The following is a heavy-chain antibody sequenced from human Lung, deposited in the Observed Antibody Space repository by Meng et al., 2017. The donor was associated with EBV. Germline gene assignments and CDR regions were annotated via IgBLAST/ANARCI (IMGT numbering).Heavy chain of an antibody. Sequence: GQLQASGSGLLQPSGSLALHCTVSGDSISSEIWWTWVRQPPGKGLVWIGEVYHRGDTTYIPSLKSRVDISVDKSKNQFYLSLFSVTAADTAVYYCGRDQGRELINHWGQGTLVTVSS. J-gene: IGHJ4*02. CDR3: GRDQGRELINH. D-gene: IGHD1-7*01. V-gene: IGHV4-4*02. CDR1: GDSISSEIW. CDR2: VYHRGDT.